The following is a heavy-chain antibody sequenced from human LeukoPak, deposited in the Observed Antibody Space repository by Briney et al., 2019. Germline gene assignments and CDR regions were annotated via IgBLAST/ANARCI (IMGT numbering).Heavy chain of an antibody. CDR2: ISGSGGST. Sequence: AGGSLRLSCAASGFTFSSYAMSWVRQAPEKGLEWVSAISGSGGSTYYADSVKGRFTISRDNSKNTLYLQMNSPRAEDTAVYYCAREFSGSYYFDYWGQGTLVTVSS. CDR1: GFTFSSYA. CDR3: AREFSGSYYFDY. J-gene: IGHJ4*02. V-gene: IGHV3-23*01. D-gene: IGHD3-10*01.